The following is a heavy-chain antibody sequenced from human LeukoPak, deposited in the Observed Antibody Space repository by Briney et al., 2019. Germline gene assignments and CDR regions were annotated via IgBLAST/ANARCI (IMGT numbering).Heavy chain of an antibody. CDR3: AIQQLITAEYFQH. Sequence: GGSLRLSCAASGFTFNSYAMNWVRQAPGRGLEWVSTIGGSGGITHYADSVKGRFTISRDNSKNTLYLQMNSLRAEDTAVYYCAIQQLITAEYFQHWGQGTLLTVSS. CDR1: GFTFNSYA. CDR2: IGGSGGIT. V-gene: IGHV3-23*01. J-gene: IGHJ1*01. D-gene: IGHD6-13*01.